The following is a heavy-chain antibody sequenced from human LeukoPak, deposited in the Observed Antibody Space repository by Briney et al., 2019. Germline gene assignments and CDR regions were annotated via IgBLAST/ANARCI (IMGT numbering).Heavy chain of an antibody. D-gene: IGHD3-10*01. Sequence: ASVKVSCKVSGYTLTELSMHWVRQAPGKGLEWMGGFDPEDGETIYAQKFQGRVTMTEDTSTDTAYMELRSLRSDDTAVYYCARGWVCSGSGSYCPFYYYYYYMDVWGKGTTVTVSS. CDR3: ARGWVCSGSGSYCPFYYYYYYMDV. CDR2: FDPEDGET. CDR1: GYTLTELS. V-gene: IGHV1-24*01. J-gene: IGHJ6*03.